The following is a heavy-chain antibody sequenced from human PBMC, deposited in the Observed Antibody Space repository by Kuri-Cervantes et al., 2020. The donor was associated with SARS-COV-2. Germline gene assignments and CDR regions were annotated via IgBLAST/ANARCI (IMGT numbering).Heavy chain of an antibody. D-gene: IGHD3-22*01. CDR2: ISIYNGKT. CDR1: GYIFSSLG. CDR3: ARSTPFRRLVVISQGGAFDI. J-gene: IGHJ3*02. Sequence: AAVKVSCKTSGYIFSSLGIHWVRQAPGQGLEWMGWISIYNGKTNYTDKGQGRLTMTTDTSPSTVYTELRSLKSDDTAVYYCARSTPFRRLVVISQGGAFDIWGQGTMVTVSS. V-gene: IGHV1-18*04.